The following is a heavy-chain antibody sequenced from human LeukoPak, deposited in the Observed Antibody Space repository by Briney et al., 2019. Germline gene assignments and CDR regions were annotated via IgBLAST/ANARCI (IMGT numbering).Heavy chain of an antibody. CDR1: SYTFTNYG. V-gene: IGHV1-18*01. Sequence: ASVKVSCKASSYTFTNYGINWVRQAPGQGLEWMGGIIPIFGTANYEQKFQDRVTMTTDASTSTAYMELRSLRSDDTAVYYCTRTEKAYCGGVCDNYHMDLWGTGTTVTVSS. J-gene: IGHJ6*03. D-gene: IGHD2-21*02. CDR2: IIPIFGTA. CDR3: TRTEKAYCGGVCDNYHMDL.